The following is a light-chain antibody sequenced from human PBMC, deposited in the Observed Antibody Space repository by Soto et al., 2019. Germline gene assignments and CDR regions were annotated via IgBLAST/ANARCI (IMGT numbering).Light chain of an antibody. Sequence: QSVLTQPPSASGTPGQRVTISCSGSSSNIGSNYVYWYQHLTGTAPKLLIYRKNQRPSGVPDRCSGSKSGTSASLAISGLRSEDEADYYCATWDDSLSNYVFGTGTKVTVL. CDR1: SSNIGSNY. CDR2: RKN. CDR3: ATWDDSLSNYV. J-gene: IGLJ1*01. V-gene: IGLV1-47*01.